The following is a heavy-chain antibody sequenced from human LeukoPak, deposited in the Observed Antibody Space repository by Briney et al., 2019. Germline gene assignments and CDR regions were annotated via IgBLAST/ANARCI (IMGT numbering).Heavy chain of an antibody. J-gene: IGHJ6*02. V-gene: IGHV1-2*02. CDR1: GYTFTSYG. Sequence: ASVKVSCKASGYTFTSYGISWVRQAPGQGLEWMGWINPNSGGTNYAQKFQGRVTMTRDTSISTAYMELSRLRSDDTAVYYCAVFRAAAGTRYYYGMDVWGQGTTVTVSS. CDR2: INPNSGGT. CDR3: AVFRAAAGTRYYYGMDV. D-gene: IGHD6-13*01.